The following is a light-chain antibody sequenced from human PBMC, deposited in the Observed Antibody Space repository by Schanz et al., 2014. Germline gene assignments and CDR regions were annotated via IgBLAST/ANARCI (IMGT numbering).Light chain of an antibody. V-gene: IGLV2-8*01. Sequence: QSALTQPPSASGSPGQSVTISCTGTSSDVGGYNFVSWYQQHPGKVPKLMIYEVSKRPSGVPDRFSGSKSGNTASLTVSGLQAEDEADYYCSSYAGSINWVFGGGTKLTVL. CDR2: EVS. CDR3: SSYAGSINWV. J-gene: IGLJ3*02. CDR1: SSDVGGYNF.